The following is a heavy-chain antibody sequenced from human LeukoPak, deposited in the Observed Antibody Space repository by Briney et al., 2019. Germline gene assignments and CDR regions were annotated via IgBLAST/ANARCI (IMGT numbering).Heavy chain of an antibody. Sequence: GGSLRLSCAGTGFTIRNAWMSWVRQARGKGLEWVDRIKSKADGGTTDYAAPVKGRFTMSRDDSKNTLYLQMNSLETEDTAVYHCATDQETVAPRGYWGQGTLVTVSS. CDR3: ATDQETVAPRGY. D-gene: IGHD6-19*01. CDR2: IKSKADGGTT. J-gene: IGHJ4*02. CDR1: GFTIRNAW. V-gene: IGHV3-15*01.